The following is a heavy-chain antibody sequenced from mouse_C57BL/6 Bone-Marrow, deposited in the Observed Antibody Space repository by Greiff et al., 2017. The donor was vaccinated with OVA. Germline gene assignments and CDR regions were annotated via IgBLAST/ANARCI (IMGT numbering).Heavy chain of an antibody. D-gene: IGHD1-1*01. CDR1: GFNIKDDY. CDR3: TPYYYGQAWLAY. J-gene: IGHJ3*01. V-gene: IGHV14-4*01. Sequence: VQLQQSGAELVRPGASVKLSCTASGFNIKDDYMPWVKQRPEQGLEWIGWIDPENGDTEYASKFQGKATITADTSSNTDYLQLSSLTSEDTAVYCCTPYYYGQAWLAYWGQGTLVTVSA. CDR2: IDPENGDT.